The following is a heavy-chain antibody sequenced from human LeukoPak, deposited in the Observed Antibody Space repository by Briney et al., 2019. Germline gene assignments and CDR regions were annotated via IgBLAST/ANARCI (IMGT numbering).Heavy chain of an antibody. J-gene: IGHJ4*02. D-gene: IGHD1-14*01. V-gene: IGHV4-61*05. Sequence: SETLSLTCTVSGGSISSSSYYWGWIRQPPGKGLEWIGYIYYSGSTNYNPSLKSRVTISVDTSKNQFSLKLSSVTAADTAVYYCARVRDNLRNQPFDSWGQGTLVTVSS. CDR3: ARVRDNLRNQPFDS. CDR1: GGSISSSSYY. CDR2: IYYSGST.